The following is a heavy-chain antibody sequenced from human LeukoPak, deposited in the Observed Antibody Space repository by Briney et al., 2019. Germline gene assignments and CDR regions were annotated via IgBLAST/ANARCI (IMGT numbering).Heavy chain of an antibody. Sequence: GGSLRLSCAASGFTFSSYWMSWVRQAPGRGLEWVANIKQDGSETKYVDSVKGRFTISRDNAKNSLYLLLNILRAEDTAVYYCARVLSGRGSLYSYYYYMDVWGKGTTVTISS. CDR1: GFTFSSYW. J-gene: IGHJ6*03. CDR2: IKQDGSET. D-gene: IGHD3-10*01. CDR3: ARVLSGRGSLYSYYYYMDV. V-gene: IGHV3-7*03.